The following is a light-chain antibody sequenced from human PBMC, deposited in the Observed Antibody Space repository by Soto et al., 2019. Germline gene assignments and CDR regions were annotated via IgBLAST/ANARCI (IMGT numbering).Light chain of an antibody. V-gene: IGKV3-11*01. CDR2: DAS. CDR3: QQRSNWPPT. Sequence: EIVLTQSPATLSLSPGERATLSCRASQSVSSYLAWYQQKPGQAPRLLIYDASNRATGIAARFSGSGSGTDFTLTISRLEPEDFAVYYCQQRSNWPPTFGQGTKVEIK. CDR1: QSVSSY. J-gene: IGKJ1*01.